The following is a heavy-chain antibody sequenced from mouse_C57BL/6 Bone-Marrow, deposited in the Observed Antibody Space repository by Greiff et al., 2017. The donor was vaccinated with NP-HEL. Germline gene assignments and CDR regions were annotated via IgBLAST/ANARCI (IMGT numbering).Heavy chain of an antibody. J-gene: IGHJ3*01. CDR3: ARKAYYGRSYEFSY. Sequence: VQLQQPGAELVKPGASVKLSCKASGYTFTTYWMQWVKQRPGQGLEWIGEIDPSDSYPNYNQKFKGKATLTVDTSSSTANMQLSSLTSEDSAVYYGARKAYYGRSYEFSYWGQGTLVTVSA. V-gene: IGHV1-50*01. CDR1: GYTFTTYW. CDR2: IDPSDSYP. D-gene: IGHD1-1*01.